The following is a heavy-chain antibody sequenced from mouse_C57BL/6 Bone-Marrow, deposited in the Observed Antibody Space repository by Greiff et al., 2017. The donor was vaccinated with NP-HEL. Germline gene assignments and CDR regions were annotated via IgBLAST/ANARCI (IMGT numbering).Heavy chain of an antibody. V-gene: IGHV1-54*01. CDR3: ARVISDFDV. J-gene: IGHJ1*03. Sequence: VQLQQSGAELVRPGTSVKVSCKASGYAFPNYLIEWVKQRPGQGLAWIGVIYPGSGGTNYNEKFKGKATLTADTSSSTAYMQLSSLTSEDAEVYFCARVISDFDVWGTGTTVTVSS. CDR1: GYAFPNYL. CDR2: IYPGSGGT.